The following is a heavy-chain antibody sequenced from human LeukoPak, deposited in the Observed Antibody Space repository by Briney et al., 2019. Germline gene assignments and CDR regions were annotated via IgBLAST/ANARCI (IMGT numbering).Heavy chain of an antibody. J-gene: IGHJ4*02. D-gene: IGHD5-18*01. Sequence: PSETLSLTCTVSGGSISSSSYYWGWIRQPPGKGLEWIGGIYYSGSTYYNPSLKSRVTISVDTSKNQFSLKLSSVTAADTAVYCCATLPWEDTAMPRSDYWGQGTLVTVSS. V-gene: IGHV4-39*07. CDR1: GGSISSSSYY. CDR2: IYYSGST. CDR3: ATLPWEDTAMPRSDY.